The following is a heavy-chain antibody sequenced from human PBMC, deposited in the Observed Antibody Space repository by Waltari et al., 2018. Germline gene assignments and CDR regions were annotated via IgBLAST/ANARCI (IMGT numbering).Heavy chain of an antibody. CDR3: AKPEQADFWSAFSPIDY. CDR1: GFTFSSYA. D-gene: IGHD3-3*01. Sequence: EVQLLDSGGVLVQPGGSLRLSCAASGFTFSSYAMRWVRQTPGKGLEWVSGIRGSGGSTYYADSVKGRFTISRDNSKNTLYLQMNSLRAEDTAVYYCAKPEQADFWSAFSPIDYWGQGTLVTVSS. CDR2: IRGSGGST. V-gene: IGHV3-23*01. J-gene: IGHJ4*02.